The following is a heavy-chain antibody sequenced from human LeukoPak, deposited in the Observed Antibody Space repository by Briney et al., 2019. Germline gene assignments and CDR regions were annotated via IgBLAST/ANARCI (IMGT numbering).Heavy chain of an antibody. Sequence: GGSLRLSCAASGFTFSSYAMHWVRQAPGEGLEGVAVISYDGSNKYYADSVKDRFTLSRENSKTTLYPQMNSLRAEDTAVYYCARDRAVVAATDYYYGMDVWGQGTTVTVSS. J-gene: IGHJ6*02. CDR1: GFTFSSYA. CDR3: ARDRAVVAATDYYYGMDV. CDR2: ISYDGSNK. D-gene: IGHD2-15*01. V-gene: IGHV3-30*04.